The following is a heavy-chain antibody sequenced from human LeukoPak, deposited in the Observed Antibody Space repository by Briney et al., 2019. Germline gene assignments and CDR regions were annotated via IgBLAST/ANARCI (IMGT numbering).Heavy chain of an antibody. CDR2: IHTRGST. Sequence: SETLSLTCTVSGGSISSYYWNWIRQPAGKGLEGIGRIHTRGSTNYNPSLKSRITMSVDTSKNQFSLKLSSVTAADTAVYYCARGEVVAGTPGQNSWDYWGQGTLVTVSS. CDR1: GGSISSYY. D-gene: IGHD6-19*01. J-gene: IGHJ4*02. V-gene: IGHV4-4*07. CDR3: ARGEVVAGTPGQNSWDY.